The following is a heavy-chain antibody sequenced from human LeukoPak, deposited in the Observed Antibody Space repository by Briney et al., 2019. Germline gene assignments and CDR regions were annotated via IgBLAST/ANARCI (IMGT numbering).Heavy chain of an antibody. CDR3: ARAHLHYGDSIHDLDY. D-gene: IGHD4-17*01. CDR1: GYTFTSYY. CDR2: IHPSGGST. Sequence: GASVNVSFKPSGYTFTSYYMHWVRQAPGQGLEWMGIIHPSGGSTSYAQKFQGRVTMTRDTSTSTVYMELSSLRSEDTAVYYCARAHLHYGDSIHDLDYWGQGTLVTVSS. J-gene: IGHJ4*02. V-gene: IGHV1-46*01.